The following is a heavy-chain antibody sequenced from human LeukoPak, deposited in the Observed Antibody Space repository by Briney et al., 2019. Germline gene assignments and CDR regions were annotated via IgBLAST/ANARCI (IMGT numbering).Heavy chain of an antibody. Sequence: GGSLSLSCAASGFTFSSYSMNWVRQAPGKGLEWVSYISGSSSTIYYGDSVKGRFTISRDNAKNSLYLQMNSLRAEDTAVYFCARLQSGTYSYYFFYMDVWGKGTTVTVSS. CDR3: ARLQSGTYSYYFFYMDV. D-gene: IGHD1-26*01. CDR2: ISGSSSTI. CDR1: GFTFSSYS. J-gene: IGHJ6*03. V-gene: IGHV3-48*01.